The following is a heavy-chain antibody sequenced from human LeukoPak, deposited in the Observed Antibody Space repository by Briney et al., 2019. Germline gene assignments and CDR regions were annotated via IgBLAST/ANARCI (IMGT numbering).Heavy chain of an antibody. D-gene: IGHD4-23*01. V-gene: IGHV1-24*01. CDR1: GYTLTELS. Sequence: ASVKVSCKVSGYTLTELSMHWVRQAPGKGLEWMGGFDPVDGETIYAQKFQGRVTMTEDTSTDTAYMELSSLRSEDTAVYYCATEVGYGGNFRRYDYWGQGTLVTVPS. J-gene: IGHJ4*02. CDR3: ATEVGYGGNFRRYDY. CDR2: FDPVDGET.